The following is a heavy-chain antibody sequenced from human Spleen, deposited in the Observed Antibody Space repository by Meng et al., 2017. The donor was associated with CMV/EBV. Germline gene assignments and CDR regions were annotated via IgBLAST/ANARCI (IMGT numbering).Heavy chain of an antibody. CDR3: AGGRWYYFDL. V-gene: IGHV4-4*07. D-gene: IGHD2-15*01. CDR2: IQYKRST. J-gene: IGHJ2*01. CDR1: CSSISSCQ. Sequence: QAPVQEFGPETLTLSGALSATSHGACSSISSCQRPRKRQAGREGIEWIGPIQYKRSTNYNPSLKSRVTMSVDTSKIQFSLKLSSVTAADTAVYYCAGGRWYYFDLWGRGTLVTVSS.